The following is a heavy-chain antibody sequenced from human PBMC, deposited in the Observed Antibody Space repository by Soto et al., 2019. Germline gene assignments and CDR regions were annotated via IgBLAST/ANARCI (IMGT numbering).Heavy chain of an antibody. CDR1: GYTLTELS. CDR2: FDPEDGET. J-gene: IGHJ4*02. CDR3: ATRSKDIGVVVAAISPYSFDY. Sequence: GASVKVSCKVSGYTLTELSMHWVRQAPGKGLEWMGGFDPEDGETIYAQKFQGRVTMTEDTSTDTAYMELSSLRSEDTAVYYCATRSKDIGVVVAAISPYSFDYRAQRTPVTVSS. V-gene: IGHV1-24*01. D-gene: IGHD2-15*01.